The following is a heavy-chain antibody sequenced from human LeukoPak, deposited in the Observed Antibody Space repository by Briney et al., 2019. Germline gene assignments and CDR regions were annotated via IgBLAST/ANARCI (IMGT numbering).Heavy chain of an antibody. D-gene: IGHD5-24*01. J-gene: IGHJ4*02. Sequence: SETLSLTCTVSGGSISSFYWSWIRQPPGKGLEWIGYIYYSGSTNYNPSLKSRVTISVDVSKNQFSLKLTSVTAADTAVYYCARSRDGYNAKYFAYWGQGTLVTVSS. CDR1: GGSISSFY. V-gene: IGHV4-59*01. CDR3: ARSRDGYNAKYFAY. CDR2: IYYSGST.